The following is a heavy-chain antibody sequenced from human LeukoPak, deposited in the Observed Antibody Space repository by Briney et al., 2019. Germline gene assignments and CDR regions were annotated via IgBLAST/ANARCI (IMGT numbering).Heavy chain of an antibody. J-gene: IGHJ3*02. CDR2: IYYSGST. D-gene: IGHD3-10*01. Sequence: SETLSLTCTVSGGSISSSSYYWGWIRQPPGKGLEWIGSIYYSGSTYYNPSLKSRVTISVDTSKNQFSLKLSSVTAADTAVYYCARDKLNYGSGKGAFDIWGQGTMVTVSS. V-gene: IGHV4-39*02. CDR3: ARDKLNYGSGKGAFDI. CDR1: GGSISSSSYY.